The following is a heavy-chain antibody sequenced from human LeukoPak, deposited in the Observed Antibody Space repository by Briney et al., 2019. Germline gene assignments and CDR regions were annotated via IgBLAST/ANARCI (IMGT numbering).Heavy chain of an antibody. Sequence: GGSLRLSCAASGFTFSSYSMNWVRQAPGKGLEWVSYISSSSKTIYYADSVKGRFTISRDSAKNPLYLQMNSLRAEDTAVYYCARETYYDFWSGYYGDYWGQGTLVTVSS. CDR2: ISSSSKTI. CDR3: ARETYYDFWSGYYGDY. D-gene: IGHD3-3*01. V-gene: IGHV3-48*04. CDR1: GFTFSSYS. J-gene: IGHJ4*02.